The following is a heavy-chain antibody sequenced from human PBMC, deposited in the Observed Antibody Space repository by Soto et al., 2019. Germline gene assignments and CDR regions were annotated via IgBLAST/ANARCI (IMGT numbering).Heavy chain of an antibody. D-gene: IGHD3-22*01. CDR1: GFTFSSYA. Sequence: GGSLRLSCAASGFTFSSYAMSWVRQAPGKGLEWVSAISGSGGSTYYADSVKGRFTISRDNSKNTLYLQMNSLRAEDTAVYYCAKGTAPYYYDSSGYYEAFDIWGQGTMVTVSS. CDR2: ISGSGGST. CDR3: AKGTAPYYYDSSGYYEAFDI. V-gene: IGHV3-23*01. J-gene: IGHJ3*02.